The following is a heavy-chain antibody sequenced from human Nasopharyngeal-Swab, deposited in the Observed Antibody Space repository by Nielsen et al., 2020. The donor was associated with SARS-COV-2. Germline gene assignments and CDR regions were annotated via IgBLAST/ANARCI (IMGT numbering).Heavy chain of an antibody. V-gene: IGHV3-74*01. J-gene: IGHJ5*02. D-gene: IGHD2-21*01. CDR1: GFTFSRYW. Sequence: GGSLRLSCAASGFTFSRYWMHWVRQVPGKGLVWVSRIDTDGSTTDHADSVKGRFTISRDNAKNTLHLQMNNLRAEDTALYYCARDVAGADSAWGQGTLVTVSS. CDR2: IDTDGSTT. CDR3: ARDVAGADSA.